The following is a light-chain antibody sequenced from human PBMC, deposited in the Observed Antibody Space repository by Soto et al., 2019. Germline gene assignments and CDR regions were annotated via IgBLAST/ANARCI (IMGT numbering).Light chain of an antibody. CDR1: QSVGNNF. CDR2: DAS. Sequence: EIVLTRSPDTLSLSPGERATLSCRASQSVGNNFLAWYQQKPGQAPTLLIYDASSRASGLPDRFSGSGSETDFTLTVSRLELEDFAVYFCHQYGTSPQTFGQGTKVDI. J-gene: IGKJ1*01. CDR3: HQYGTSPQT. V-gene: IGKV3-20*01.